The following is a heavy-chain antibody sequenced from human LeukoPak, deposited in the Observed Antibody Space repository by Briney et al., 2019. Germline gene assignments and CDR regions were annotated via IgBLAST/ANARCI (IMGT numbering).Heavy chain of an antibody. V-gene: IGHV3-23*01. CDR3: AKGSSVLGGHYYYGMDV. CDR1: GFTFSSYA. CDR2: ITSFGDNT. J-gene: IGHJ6*02. Sequence: GGSLRLSCAASGFTFSSYAMSWVRQAPGKGLEWVSSITSFGDNTYYADSVKGRFTISRDNSKNTLYLQMKSLRAEDTAVYYCAKGSSVLGGHYYYGMDVWGQGTTVTVSS. D-gene: IGHD3-16*01.